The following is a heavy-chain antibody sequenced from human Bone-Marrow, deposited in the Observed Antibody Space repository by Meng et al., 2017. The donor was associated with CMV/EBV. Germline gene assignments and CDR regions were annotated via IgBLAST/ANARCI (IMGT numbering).Heavy chain of an antibody. CDR3: AREGGRYCSSTICLNDWVDP. D-gene: IGHD2-2*01. J-gene: IGHJ5*02. Sequence: GESLKISCAASGFIFSSYWMSWVRQAPGKGLEWVANIKPDGSEKYYVDSVRGRFTISRDNAKNSLYLQMNSLRAEDTAVYYCAREGGRYCSSTICLNDWVDPWGQGTLVTVSS. V-gene: IGHV3-7*01. CDR2: IKPDGSEK. CDR1: GFIFSSYW.